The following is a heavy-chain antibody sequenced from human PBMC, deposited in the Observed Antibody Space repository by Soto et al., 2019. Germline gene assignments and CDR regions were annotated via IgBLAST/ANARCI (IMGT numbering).Heavy chain of an antibody. CDR1: GYTFSTYD. Sequence: QVQLVQSGAEVKKPGASVKVSCKASGYTFSTYDINWVRQAPGQGLEWMGWMNPNSGDTGYAQQFLGRVTMTRDSSIRTVYMELSSLSSEDTAVYYCARVNYYGSGSYEDFFYYYGLDVWGQGTTVTVSS. V-gene: IGHV1-8*01. J-gene: IGHJ6*02. CDR2: MNPNSGDT. CDR3: ARVNYYGSGSYEDFFYYYGLDV. D-gene: IGHD3-10*01.